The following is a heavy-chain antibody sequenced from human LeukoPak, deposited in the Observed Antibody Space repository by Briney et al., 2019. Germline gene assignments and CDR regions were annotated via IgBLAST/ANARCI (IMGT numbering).Heavy chain of an antibody. Sequence: SETLSLTCTVSGGSISSGGYYWSWIRQHPGKGLEWIGYIYYSGSTYYNPSLKSRVTISVDTSKNQFSLKLSSVTAADTAVYYCARDRGSLATVSDYWGQGTLVTVSS. CDR3: ARDRGSLATVSDY. J-gene: IGHJ4*02. V-gene: IGHV4-31*03. CDR1: GGSISSGGYY. CDR2: IYYSGST. D-gene: IGHD4-17*01.